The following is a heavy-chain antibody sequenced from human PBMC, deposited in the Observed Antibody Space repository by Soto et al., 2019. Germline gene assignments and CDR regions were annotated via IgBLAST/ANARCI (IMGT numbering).Heavy chain of an antibody. CDR3: AHQVVVAVYYYYYMDV. J-gene: IGHJ6*03. CDR2: IYWDDDK. Sequence: GSGPTLVNPTQTLTLTCTFCGFSLSTSGVGVGWNSQPPGKALEWLALIYWDDDKRYSPSLKSRLTITKDTSKNQVVLTMTNMDPVDTATYYCAHQVVVAVYYYYYMDVWGKGTTVTVSS. V-gene: IGHV2-5*02. CDR1: GFSLSTSGVG. D-gene: IGHD2-15*01.